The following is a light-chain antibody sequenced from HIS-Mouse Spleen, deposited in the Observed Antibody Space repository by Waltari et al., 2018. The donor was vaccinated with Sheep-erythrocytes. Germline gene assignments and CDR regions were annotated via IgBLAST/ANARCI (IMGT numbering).Light chain of an antibody. J-gene: IGLJ3*02. V-gene: IGLV2-23*01. CDR2: EGS. Sequence: QSALTQPASVSGSPGQSITISCTGTSSDVGSYKRVSWYHQHPGKAPKLMIYEGSKRPSGVSNRFSGSKSGNTASLTISGLQAEDEADYYCCSYAGSSTPWVFGGGTKLTVL. CDR3: CSYAGSSTPWV. CDR1: SSDVGSYKR.